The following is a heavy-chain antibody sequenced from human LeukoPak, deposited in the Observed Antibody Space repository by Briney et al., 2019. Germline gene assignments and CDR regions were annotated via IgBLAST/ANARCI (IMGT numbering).Heavy chain of an antibody. D-gene: IGHD2-2*01. J-gene: IGHJ4*02. CDR3: AKIPAGYCSSTSCYFFDY. Sequence: GRSLRLSCAASGFTFSSYAMSWVRQAPGKGLEWVSAISGSGGSTYYADSVKGRFTISRDNSKNTLYLQMNSLRAEDTAVYYCAKIPAGYCSSTSCYFFDYWGQGTLVTVSS. CDR2: ISGSGGST. V-gene: IGHV3-23*01. CDR1: GFTFSSYA.